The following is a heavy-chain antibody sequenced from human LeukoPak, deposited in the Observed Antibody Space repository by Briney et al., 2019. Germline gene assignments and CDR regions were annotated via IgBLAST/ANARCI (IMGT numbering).Heavy chain of an antibody. CDR1: GGTFSSYA. Sequence: SVKVSCKASGGTFSSYAISWVRQAPGQGLEWMERIIPILGIANYAQKFQGRVTITADKSTSTAYMELSSLRSDDTAVYYCARGLFNYYSPFDYWGQGTLVTVSS. CDR2: IIPILGIA. J-gene: IGHJ4*02. CDR3: ARGLFNYYSPFDY. V-gene: IGHV1-69*04. D-gene: IGHD1-26*01.